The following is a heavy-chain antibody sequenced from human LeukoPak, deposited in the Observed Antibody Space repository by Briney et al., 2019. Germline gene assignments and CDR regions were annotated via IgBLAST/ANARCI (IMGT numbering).Heavy chain of an antibody. CDR3: ARGRSSSWSSFDY. J-gene: IGHJ4*02. CDR1: GGSISSGDYY. V-gene: IGHV4-30-4*01. Sequence: TLSLTCTVSGGSISSGDYYWSWIRQPPGKGLEWIGYIYNNGRTYYNPSLKSRVTISVDTSKNLFSLKMSSVTAADAAVYYCARGRSSSWSSFDYWGQGTLVTVSS. CDR2: IYNNGRT. D-gene: IGHD6-13*01.